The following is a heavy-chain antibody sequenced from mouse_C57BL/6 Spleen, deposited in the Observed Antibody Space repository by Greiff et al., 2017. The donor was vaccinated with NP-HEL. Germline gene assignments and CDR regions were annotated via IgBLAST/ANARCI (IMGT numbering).Heavy chain of an antibody. Sequence: EVKLQESGPGMVKPSQSLSLTCTVTGYSITSGYDWHWIRHFPGNKLEWMGYISYSGSTNYNPSLKSRISITHDTSKNHFFLKLNSVTTEDTATYYCARSFYYYGSSAFDYWGQGTTLTVSS. D-gene: IGHD1-1*01. CDR3: ARSFYYYGSSAFDY. CDR1: GYSITSGYD. V-gene: IGHV3-1*01. J-gene: IGHJ2*01. CDR2: ISYSGST.